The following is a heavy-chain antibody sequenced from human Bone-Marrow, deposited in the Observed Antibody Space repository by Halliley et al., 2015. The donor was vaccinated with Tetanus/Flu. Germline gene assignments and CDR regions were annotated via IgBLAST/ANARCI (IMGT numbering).Heavy chain of an antibody. CDR2: ISSSGDTI. J-gene: IGHJ4*02. D-gene: IGHD3-16*02. V-gene: IGHV3-48*03. Sequence: SLRLSCAASGFVFSNEGINWVRQAPGKGLQWVLYISSSGDTIYYSDSVKGRFTVSRDNAKNSLYLQMNSLRVEGTAVYYCARDYGNGWGNHRYTGLGYWGQGTLVSVSS. CDR3: ARDYGNGWGNHRYTGLGY. CDR1: GFVFSNEG.